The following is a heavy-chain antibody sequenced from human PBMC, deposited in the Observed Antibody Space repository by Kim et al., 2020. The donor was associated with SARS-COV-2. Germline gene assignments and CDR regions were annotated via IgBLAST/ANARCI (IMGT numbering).Heavy chain of an antibody. CDR2: INSDGSST. CDR3: ARGIHFHYDSVSPNMDV. D-gene: IGHD3-3*01. V-gene: IGHV3-74*01. CDR1: GFTFSSYW. J-gene: IGHJ6*02. Sequence: GGSLRLSCAASGFTFSSYWMHWVRQAPGKGLVWVSRINSDGSSTSYADSVKGRFTISRDNAKNTLYLQMNSLRAEDTAVYYCARGIHFHYDSVSPNMDVWGQGTTVTVSS.